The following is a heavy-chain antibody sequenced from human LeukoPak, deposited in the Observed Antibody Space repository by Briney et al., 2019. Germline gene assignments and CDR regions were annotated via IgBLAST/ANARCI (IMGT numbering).Heavy chain of an antibody. D-gene: IGHD2-8*01. J-gene: IGHJ6*02. CDR3: ARQGLVFYYYGMDV. CDR1: GFTFSSYS. V-gene: IGHV3-48*01. CDR2: ISSSSTI. Sequence: GGSLRLSCAASGFTFSSYSMTWVRQAPGKGLEWVSYISSSSTIYYADSVKGRFTISRDNAKNSLYLQMNSLRAEDTAVYYCARQGLVFYYYGMDVWGQGTTVTVSS.